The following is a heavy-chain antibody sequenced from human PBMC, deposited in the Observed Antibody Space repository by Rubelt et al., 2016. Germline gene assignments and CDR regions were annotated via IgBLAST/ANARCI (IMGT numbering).Heavy chain of an antibody. D-gene: IGHD3-22*01. Sequence: QVQLVQSGAEVKKPGSSVKVSRKASGGTFSSYAISWVRQAPGQGLEWMGRIIPILGIANYAQKFQGRVTIPADESSSRAEMELSSLRCEDVGVYYCAGVADGAYPTYYDSSGYQSWGQGTLVTVSS. CDR2: IIPILGIA. V-gene: IGHV1-69*04. CDR3: AGVADGAYPTYYDSSGYQS. CDR1: GGTFSSYA. J-gene: IGHJ5*02.